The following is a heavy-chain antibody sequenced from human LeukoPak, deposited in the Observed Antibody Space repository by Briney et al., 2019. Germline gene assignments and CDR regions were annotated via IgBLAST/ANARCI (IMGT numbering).Heavy chain of an antibody. D-gene: IGHD6-13*01. J-gene: IGHJ5*02. CDR3: ARDRESIAADWFDP. V-gene: IGHV4-4*07. CDR1: GGSTSSYY. Sequence: SETLSLTCTVSGGSTSSYYWSWIRQPAGKGLEWIGRIYTSGSTNYNPSLKSRVTMSVDTSKNQFSLKLSSVTAADTAVYYCARDRESIAADWFDPWGQGTLVTVSS. CDR2: IYTSGST.